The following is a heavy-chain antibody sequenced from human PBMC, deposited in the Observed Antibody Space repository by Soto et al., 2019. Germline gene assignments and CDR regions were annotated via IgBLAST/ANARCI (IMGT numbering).Heavy chain of an antibody. J-gene: IGHJ2*01. V-gene: IGHV3-30-3*01. Sequence: SLRLSCASAECTFTDFWMRWIRQAPGKGLEWVAVISYDGSNKYYADSVKGRFTISRDNSKNTLYLQMNSLRAEDTAVYYCARDPLWGTAMVLWYFDLWGRGTLVTVSS. CDR1: ECTFTDFW. CDR2: ISYDGSNK. D-gene: IGHD5-18*01. CDR3: ARDPLWGTAMVLWYFDL.